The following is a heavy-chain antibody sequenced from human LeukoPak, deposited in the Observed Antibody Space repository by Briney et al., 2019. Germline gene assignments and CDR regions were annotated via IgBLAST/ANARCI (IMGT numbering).Heavy chain of an antibody. V-gene: IGHV3-23*01. D-gene: IGHD1-26*01. CDR1: GFTFSSYA. J-gene: IGHJ4*02. CDR3: ARNGAWPRKGGLDY. Sequence: QSGGSLRLSCAASGFTFSSYAMTWVRQAPGKGLEWVSTISGSGGSTYYADSVKGRFTISRDNSKNTLYLQMNSLRAEDTAVYYCARNGAWPRKGGLDYWGQGTLVTVSS. CDR2: ISGSGGST.